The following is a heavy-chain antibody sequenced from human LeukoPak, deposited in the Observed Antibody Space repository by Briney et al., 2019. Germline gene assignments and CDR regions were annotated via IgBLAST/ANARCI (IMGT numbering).Heavy chain of an antibody. CDR2: IIPILGIA. Sequence: SVKVSCKAPGGTFSSYAISWVRQAPGQGLEWMGRIIPILGIANYAQKFQGRVTITADKSTSTAYMELSSLRSEDTAVYYCASGYSYGFSYWGQGTLVTVSS. J-gene: IGHJ4*02. CDR3: ASGYSYGFSY. CDR1: GGTFSSYA. V-gene: IGHV1-69*04. D-gene: IGHD5-18*01.